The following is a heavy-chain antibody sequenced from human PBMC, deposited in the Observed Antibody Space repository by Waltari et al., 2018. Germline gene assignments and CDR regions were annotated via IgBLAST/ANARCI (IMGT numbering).Heavy chain of an antibody. D-gene: IGHD2-21*01. CDR3: AKETWRRAVVTSLST. J-gene: IGHJ1*01. V-gene: IGHV3-23*01. Sequence: LESGGQLVQPGESLRLSCEGSGYGCYLYAMAGVRLAPGKGPEWVATINDNGEVTYYADSVKGQFIISRDNTRNIVFLQMKNLRVDDTAVYFCAKETWRRAVVTSLSTWGRGTQVTVSS. CDR2: INDNGEVT. CDR1: GYGCYLYA.